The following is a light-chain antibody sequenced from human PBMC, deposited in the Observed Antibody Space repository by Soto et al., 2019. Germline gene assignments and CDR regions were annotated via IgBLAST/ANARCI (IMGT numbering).Light chain of an antibody. CDR2: EGD. CDR1: SSDVGGYNY. V-gene: IGLV2-14*01. Sequence: QSALTQPASVSGSPGQSITISCTGTSSDVGGYNYVSWYQQHPGKAPKLMIYEGDKRPSGVSNRFSGSKSGNTASLTISGLQAEDEADYYCASFTSSSIFDIFGGGTKVTVL. J-gene: IGLJ2*01. CDR3: ASFTSSSIFDI.